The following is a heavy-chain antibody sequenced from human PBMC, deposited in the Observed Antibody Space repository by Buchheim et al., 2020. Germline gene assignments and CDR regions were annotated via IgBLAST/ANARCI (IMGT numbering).Heavy chain of an antibody. CDR2: IYPGDSDT. V-gene: IGHV5-51*01. D-gene: IGHD6-13*01. J-gene: IGHJ4*02. Sequence: EVQLVQSGAEVKKPGESLQISCKGSGYRFTNYWIGWVRQMPGKGLEYLGIIYPGDSDTRYSPSFQGQVTISADKSIGTAYPQWASLKASDTATYYCARRPAAAGVISAFDFWGQGIL. CDR3: ARRPAAAGVISAFDF. CDR1: GYRFTNYW.